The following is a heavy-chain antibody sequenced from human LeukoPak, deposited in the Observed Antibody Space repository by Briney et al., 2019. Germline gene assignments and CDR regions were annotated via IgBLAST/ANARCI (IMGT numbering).Heavy chain of an antibody. D-gene: IGHD2-15*01. V-gene: IGHV3-30*03. CDR1: GLIFSDHA. Sequence: GGSLRLSCTASGLIFSDHAMHWVRQAPGKGLDWVAVTSFDGRDQFYADSVKGRFTISRDNSKNILYLQLSSPRVEDTAMYYCAAQPCSGGRCFLLHWGQGTLVTVSS. CDR3: AAQPCSGGRCFLLH. CDR2: TSFDGRDQ. J-gene: IGHJ4*02.